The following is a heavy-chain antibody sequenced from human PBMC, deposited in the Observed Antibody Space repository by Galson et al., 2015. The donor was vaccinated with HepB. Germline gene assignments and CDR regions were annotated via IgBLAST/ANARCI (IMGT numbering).Heavy chain of an antibody. CDR1: GFTFSSYS. J-gene: IGHJ3*02. D-gene: IGHD6-19*01. V-gene: IGHV3-21*01. CDR2: ISSSSSYI. CDR3: ARDPNVGPKGIAVAAAFDI. Sequence: SLRLSCAASGFTFSSYSMNWVRQAPGKGLEWVSSISSSSSYIYYADSVKGRFTISRDNAKNSLYLQMNSLRAEDTAVYYCARDPNVGPKGIAVAAAFDIWGQGTMVTVSS.